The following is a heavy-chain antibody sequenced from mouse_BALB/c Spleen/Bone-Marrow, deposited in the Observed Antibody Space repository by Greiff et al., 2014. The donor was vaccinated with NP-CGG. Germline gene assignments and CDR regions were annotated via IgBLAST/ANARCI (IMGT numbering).Heavy chain of an antibody. V-gene: IGHV3-6*02. Sequence: EVQLQQSGPGLVKPSQSLSLTCSVTGYSITSAYHWNWIRQFPGKNLEWMGYLSYDGSSNYTPSLKNRISITRDTSQNQFFLRFNSVTTEDTSTYYCAREGGTSSAYFDYWGQGTTLTVSS. CDR1: GYSITSAYH. CDR3: AREGGTSSAYFDY. CDR2: LSYDGSS. J-gene: IGHJ2*01. D-gene: IGHD2-14*01.